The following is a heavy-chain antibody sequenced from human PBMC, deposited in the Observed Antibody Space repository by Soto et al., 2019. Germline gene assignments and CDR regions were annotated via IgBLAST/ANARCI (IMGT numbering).Heavy chain of an antibody. Sequence: KTSETLSLTCTVSGGSISSGGYYWSWIRQHPGKGLEWIGYIYYSGSTYYNPSLKSRVTISVDTSKNQFSLKLSSVTAADTAVYYCARASSWNYYGMDVWGQGTTVTVSS. J-gene: IGHJ6*02. CDR3: ARASSWNYYGMDV. V-gene: IGHV4-31*03. D-gene: IGHD6-13*01. CDR1: GGSISSGGYY. CDR2: IYYSGST.